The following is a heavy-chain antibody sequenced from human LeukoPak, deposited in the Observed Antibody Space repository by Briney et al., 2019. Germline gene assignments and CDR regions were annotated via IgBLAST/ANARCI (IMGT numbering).Heavy chain of an antibody. CDR2: IIPMFGSA. J-gene: IGHJ5*02. CDR3: ARAEPGYCSGGSCFPMNH. CDR1: GGNVGTYT. V-gene: IGHV1-69*06. Sequence: GASVKVSCKASGGNVGTYTISWVRQAPGQGLEWLGGIIPMFGSAKYPQKFQGRVTITADTLMTTTYMELNSLTSDDTAVYYCARAEPGYCSGGSCFPMNHWGQRTLVTVSS. D-gene: IGHD2-15*01.